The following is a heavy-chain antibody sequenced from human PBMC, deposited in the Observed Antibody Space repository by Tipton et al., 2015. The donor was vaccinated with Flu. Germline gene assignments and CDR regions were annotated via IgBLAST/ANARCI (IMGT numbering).Heavy chain of an antibody. D-gene: IGHD5-18*01. V-gene: IGHV4-39*01. Sequence: LRLSCTVSGGSISSSSYYWGSIRQPPGKGLEWIGSIYYSGSTYYNPSLKSRVTISVDTSKNQFSLKLSSVTAADTAVYYCASSYYSYGSLFDDWGQGTLVTVSS. CDR1: GGSISSSSYY. J-gene: IGHJ4*02. CDR3: ASSYYSYGSLFDD. CDR2: IYYSGST.